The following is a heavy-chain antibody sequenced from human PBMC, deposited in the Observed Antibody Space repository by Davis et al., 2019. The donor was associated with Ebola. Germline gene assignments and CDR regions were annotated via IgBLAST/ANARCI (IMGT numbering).Heavy chain of an antibody. Sequence: ASVKVSCKASGYTFTSYAMHWVRQAPGQRLEWMGWINAGNGNTKYSQKFQGRVTITRDTSASTAYMELSSLRSEDTAVYYCASRGDTIFGVVTGRGYYYYGMDVWGQGTTVTVSS. D-gene: IGHD3-3*01. CDR1: GYTFTSYA. V-gene: IGHV1-3*01. CDR3: ASRGDTIFGVVTGRGYYYYGMDV. J-gene: IGHJ6*02. CDR2: INAGNGNT.